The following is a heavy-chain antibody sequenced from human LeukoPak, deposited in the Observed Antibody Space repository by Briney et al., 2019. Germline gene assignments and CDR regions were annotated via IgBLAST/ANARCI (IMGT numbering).Heavy chain of an antibody. V-gene: IGHV3-30*03. CDR2: ILYDGSNK. Sequence: GGSLRLSCAASGFTFSSYAMSWVRQAPGKGLEWVAVILYDGSNKYHTDSVKGRFTISRDNSKNMLYLQMNSLRAEDTAVYYCARGMVRGVYYYYYGMDVWGQGTTVTVSS. CDR1: GFTFSSYA. J-gene: IGHJ6*02. CDR3: ARGMVRGVYYYYYGMDV. D-gene: IGHD3-10*01.